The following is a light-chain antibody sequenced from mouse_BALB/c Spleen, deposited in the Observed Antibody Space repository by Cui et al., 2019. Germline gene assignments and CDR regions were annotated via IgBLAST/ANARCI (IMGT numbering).Light chain of an antibody. CDR3: LQYDNLHMYT. V-gene: IGKV19-93*01. Sequence: IQIAPSPSSLSASLGGKVTSNCKASQDINKYIAWYQHKPGKGPRLLIHYTSTLQPGIPSRCSGSGSGRDYSFSISNMEPEDIATYYCLQYDNLHMYTFGGGTKLEIK. CDR2: YTS. J-gene: IGKJ2*01. CDR1: QDINKY.